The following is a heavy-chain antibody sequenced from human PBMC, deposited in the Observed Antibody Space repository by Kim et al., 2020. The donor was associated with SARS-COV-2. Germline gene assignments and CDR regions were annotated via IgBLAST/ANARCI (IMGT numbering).Heavy chain of an antibody. D-gene: IGHD2-2*01. Sequence: GGSLRLSCAASGFTFSSYAMSWVRQAPGKGLEWVSAISGSGGSTYYADSVKGRFTISRDNSKNTLYLQMNSLRAEDTAVYYCAKPEWIIVVVPARSGAFDSWGQEKIVTVSS. V-gene: IGHV3-23*01. J-gene: IGHJ3*02. CDR2: ISGSGGST. CDR3: AKPEWIIVVVPARSGAFDS. CDR1: GFTFSSYA.